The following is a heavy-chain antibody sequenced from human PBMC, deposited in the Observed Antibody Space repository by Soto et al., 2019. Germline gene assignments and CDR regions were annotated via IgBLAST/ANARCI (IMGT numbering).Heavy chain of an antibody. CDR3: ARNLYDSSGYSPFGY. V-gene: IGHV4-30-4*01. CDR2: IHHNGNT. Sequence: QVQLQESGPGLVKPSQTLSLTCTVSGGSLSSADYYWSCIRQPPGKGLEWIGHIHHNGNTNYNPSLKNRVTISVDTSKNQFSLKLTSVSDADTAQYFCARNLYDSSGYSPFGYWGQGTLVTVSS. J-gene: IGHJ4*02. CDR1: GGSLSSADYY. D-gene: IGHD3-22*01.